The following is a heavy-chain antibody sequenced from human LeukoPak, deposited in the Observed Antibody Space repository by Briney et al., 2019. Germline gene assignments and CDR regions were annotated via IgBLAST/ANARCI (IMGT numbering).Heavy chain of an antibody. CDR1: GYTFTNYG. J-gene: IGHJ4*02. V-gene: IGHV1-18*01. D-gene: IGHD3-22*01. CDR3: AISQGSYYDTSGYLGGDY. Sequence: GASVKVSCKASGYTFTNYGIFWVRQAPGQGLEWMGWISAYSGNTNYAQKLQGRVTMTTETSTSTAHMELESLRSDDTAVYYCAISQGSYYDTSGYLGGDYWGQGTLVTVSS. CDR2: ISAYSGNT.